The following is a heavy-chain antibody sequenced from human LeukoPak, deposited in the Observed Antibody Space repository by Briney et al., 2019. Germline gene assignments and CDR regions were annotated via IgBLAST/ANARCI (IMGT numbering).Heavy chain of an antibody. CDR1: GFTFSKYS. CDR3: ARAPTVDTAMVTN. V-gene: IGHV3-21*01. Sequence: PGGSLRLSCAASGFTFSKYSMNWFRQAPGKGLEWVSSISASTYYIYYADSVKGRFTISRDNAKNSLYLQMNSLRAEDTAVYYCARAPTVDTAMVTNWGQGTLVTVSS. J-gene: IGHJ4*02. D-gene: IGHD5-18*01. CDR2: ISASTYYI.